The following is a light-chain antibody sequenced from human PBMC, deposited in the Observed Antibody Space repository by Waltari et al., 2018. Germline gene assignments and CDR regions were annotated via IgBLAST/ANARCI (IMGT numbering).Light chain of an antibody. CDR2: DAS. V-gene: IGKV3-11*01. J-gene: IGKJ2*01. CDR3: QQRGNLPET. CDR1: ENVNSC. Sequence: ALTQSPGTLSLSPGDRATLTCRASENVNSCLAWYQQKRGQAPRLLIYDASKRATGIPDRISGSGSGTDFTLTISSLEPEDFAIYYCQQRGNLPETFGRGTRVEMK.